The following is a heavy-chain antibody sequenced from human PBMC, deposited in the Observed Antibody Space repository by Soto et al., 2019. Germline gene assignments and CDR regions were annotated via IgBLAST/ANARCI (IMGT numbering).Heavy chain of an antibody. V-gene: IGHV4-39*01. CDR2: IYYSGST. D-gene: IGHD6-19*01. Sequence: QLQLQESGPGLVKPSETLSLTCTVSGGSISSSSYYWGWIRQPPGKGLEWIGSIYYSGSTYYNPSLKSRVTISVETSKNQFSLKLSSVTAADTAVYYCARLSSGYDAFDIWGQGTMVTVSS. CDR3: ARLSSGYDAFDI. CDR1: GGSISSSSYY. J-gene: IGHJ3*02.